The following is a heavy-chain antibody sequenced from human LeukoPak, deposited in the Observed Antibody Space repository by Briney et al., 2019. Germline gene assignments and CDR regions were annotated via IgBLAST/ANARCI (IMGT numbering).Heavy chain of an antibody. D-gene: IGHD3-22*01. CDR2: IIPIFGTA. CDR3: ARDRLGDSSGYYSRWFDP. Sequence: SVKVSCKASGGTFSSYAISWVRQAPGQGLEWRGGIIPIFGTANYAQKFQGRVTITTDESTSTAYMELSSLRSEDTAVYYCARDRLGDSSGYYSRWFDPWGQGTLVTVSS. CDR1: GGTFSSYA. J-gene: IGHJ5*02. V-gene: IGHV1-69*05.